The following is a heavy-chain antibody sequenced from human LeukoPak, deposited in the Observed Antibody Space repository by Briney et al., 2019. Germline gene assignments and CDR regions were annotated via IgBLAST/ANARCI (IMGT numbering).Heavy chain of an antibody. CDR1: RGTFSSYA. CDR2: IIPIFGTA. V-gene: IGHV1-69*13. CDR3: ARGEAGMDV. J-gene: IGHJ6*04. D-gene: IGHD1-26*01. Sequence: SAKVSCKASRGTFSSYATSGVRPPPRRRLEWMGGIIPIFGTANYAQKFQGRVTITADESTSTAYMELSSLRSEDTAVYYCARGEAGMDVWGKGTTVTVSS.